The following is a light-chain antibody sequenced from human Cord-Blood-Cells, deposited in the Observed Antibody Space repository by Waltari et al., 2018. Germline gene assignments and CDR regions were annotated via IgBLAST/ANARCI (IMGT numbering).Light chain of an antibody. V-gene: IGLV2-11*01. CDR3: CSYAGSYTYVV. CDR1: SSDGGGDNY. CDR2: DVS. J-gene: IGLJ2*01. Sequence: QSALTQPRSVSGSPGQSVTISCTGTSSDGGGDNYVPWYQQHPGKAPKLMIYDVSKRPSGVPDRFSGSKSGNTASLTISGLQAEDEADYYCCSYAGSYTYVVFGGGTKLTVL.